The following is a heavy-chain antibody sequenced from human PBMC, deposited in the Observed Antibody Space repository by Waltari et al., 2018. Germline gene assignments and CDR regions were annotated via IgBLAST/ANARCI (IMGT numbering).Heavy chain of an antibody. CDR3: ATVPTDISTAGDAFDI. D-gene: IGHD3-9*01. J-gene: IGHJ3*02. V-gene: IGHV4-39*07. Sequence: QLQEAGPRLVKPSETLSLPCAVSGGLVSDNSLYLGWIRQAPGKPLEWIGNMYYSGATYYNPSLKGRVTLSLDTSKNLFSLELISVTAADAAVYYCATVPTDISTAGDAFDIWGPGTMVIVSS. CDR1: GGLVSDNSLY. CDR2: MYYSGAT.